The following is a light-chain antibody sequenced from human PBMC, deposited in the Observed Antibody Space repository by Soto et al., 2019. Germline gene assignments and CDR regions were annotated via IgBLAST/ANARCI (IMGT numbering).Light chain of an antibody. CDR3: CSYAGSDTDV. V-gene: IGLV2-11*01. CDR1: SSDVGGYNY. Sequence: QSALTQPASVSGSPGQSITISCTGTSSDVGGYNYVSWYQQHPGKAPKLMIYDVSKRPSGVPDRFSGSKSGNTASLTISGLQAEDEADYYCCSYAGSDTDVFGGGTKVTVL. CDR2: DVS. J-gene: IGLJ2*01.